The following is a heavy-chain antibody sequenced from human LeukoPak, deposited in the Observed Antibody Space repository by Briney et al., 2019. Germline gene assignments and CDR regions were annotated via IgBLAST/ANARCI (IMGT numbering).Heavy chain of an antibody. V-gene: IGHV3-23*01. CDR3: TKTIFGVVITPSEFDS. Sequence: GGSLRLSCAASGFIFSNYAMSWVRQAPGKGLEWVSAISGGGGSTFYADSVKGRFTISRDNSKDTVSLQMNSLRVEDTAVYYCTKTIFGVVITPSEFDSWGQGTLVTVSS. CDR2: ISGGGGST. J-gene: IGHJ4*02. CDR1: GFIFSNYA. D-gene: IGHD3-3*01.